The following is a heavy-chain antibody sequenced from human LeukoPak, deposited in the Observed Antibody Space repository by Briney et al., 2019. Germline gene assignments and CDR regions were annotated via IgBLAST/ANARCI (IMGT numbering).Heavy chain of an antibody. J-gene: IGHJ4*02. CDR2: ITPIFGTA. CDR3: ARGSPPRRNYDSRGYYSYYFDY. D-gene: IGHD3-22*01. V-gene: IGHV1-69*13. Sequence: GASVKVSCKASGGTFSSYAISWVRQAPGQGLEWMGGITPIFGTANYAQKFQGRVTITADESTSTAYMELSSLRSDDTAVYYCARGSPPRRNYDSRGYYSYYFDYWGQGTLVTVSS. CDR1: GGTFSSYA.